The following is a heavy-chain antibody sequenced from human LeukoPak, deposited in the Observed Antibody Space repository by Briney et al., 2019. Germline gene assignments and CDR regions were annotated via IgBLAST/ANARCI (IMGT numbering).Heavy chain of an antibody. CDR3: ARGRPHGNDY. V-gene: IGHV3-74*01. Sequence: GGSLRLSCAASGFTFSSYWMNWVRQAPGKGLVWVSRIASDGSSTTYADSVKVRFSISRDNAKNTLYLQMNSLRVEDTAVYYCARGRPHGNDYWGQGTLVTVSS. D-gene: IGHD4-23*01. J-gene: IGHJ4*02. CDR2: IASDGSST. CDR1: GFTFSSYW.